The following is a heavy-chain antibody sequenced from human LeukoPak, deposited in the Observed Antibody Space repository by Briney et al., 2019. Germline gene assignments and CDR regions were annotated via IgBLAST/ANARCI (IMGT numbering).Heavy chain of an antibody. D-gene: IGHD3-22*01. J-gene: IGHJ4*02. CDR3: ARSYYYDNSGYYYWDY. CDR2: ISGSGGST. Sequence: GGSLRLSCAASGFTFSSYAMSWVRQAPGKGLEWVSAISGSGGSTYYADSLKGRFTIPRDNAKNSLFLQMNSLRAEDTAVYYCARSYYYDNSGYYYWDYWGRGTLVTVSS. V-gene: IGHV3-23*01. CDR1: GFTFSSYA.